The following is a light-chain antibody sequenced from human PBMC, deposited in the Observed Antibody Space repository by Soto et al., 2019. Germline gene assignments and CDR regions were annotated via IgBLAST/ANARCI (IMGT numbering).Light chain of an antibody. Sequence: DIQMTQSPSTLSASVGDRVTITFRASQSISSWLAWYQQKPGKAPKLLIYKASSLESGVPSRFSGSGSGTEFTLTISSLQPDDFATYYCQQYNSYSQTFGQGTKVAIK. CDR2: KAS. CDR1: QSISSW. CDR3: QQYNSYSQT. J-gene: IGKJ1*01. V-gene: IGKV1-5*03.